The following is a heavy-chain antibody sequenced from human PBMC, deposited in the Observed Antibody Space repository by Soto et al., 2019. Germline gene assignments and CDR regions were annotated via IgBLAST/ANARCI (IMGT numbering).Heavy chain of an antibody. Sequence: PGGSLRLSCAASGFTFSTYAMTWVRQAPGKGLELVSIISSSGDGTYYLDSVKGRFTISRDNSRNTLHLQMNSLRAEDAAVYLCAKNGDFWSWGMDVWGQGTTVTV. CDR1: GFTFSTYA. J-gene: IGHJ6*02. V-gene: IGHV3-23*01. D-gene: IGHD3-3*01. CDR3: AKNGDFWSWGMDV. CDR2: ISSSGDGT.